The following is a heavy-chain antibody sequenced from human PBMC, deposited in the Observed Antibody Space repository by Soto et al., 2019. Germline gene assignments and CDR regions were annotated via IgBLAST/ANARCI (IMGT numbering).Heavy chain of an antibody. Sequence: PSETLSLTCTVSGGSISSGGYYWSWIRQHPGKGLEWIGYIYYSGSTYYNPSLKSRVTISVDTSKNQFSLKLSSVTAADTAVYYCARLLLTIFGVDPMGYYGMDVWGQGTTVTVSS. CDR2: IYYSGST. V-gene: IGHV4-31*03. CDR3: ARLLLTIFGVDPMGYYGMDV. J-gene: IGHJ6*02. CDR1: GGSISSGGYY. D-gene: IGHD3-3*01.